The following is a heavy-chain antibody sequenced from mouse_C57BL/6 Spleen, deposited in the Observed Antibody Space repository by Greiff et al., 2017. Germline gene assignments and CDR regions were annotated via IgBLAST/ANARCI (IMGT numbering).Heavy chain of an antibody. CDR2: IYPGNGDP. CDR1: GYAFSSSW. D-gene: IGHD1-1*01. Sequence: VQLQQSGPELVKPGASVKISCKASGYAFSSSWMNWVKQRPGKGLEWIGRIYPGNGDPNYNGKFKGQATLTADKSSSTAYMQLSSLTSKESAVYFCARARRYPDYYSMDYWGQGTSVTVSS. CDR3: ARARRYPDYYSMDY. V-gene: IGHV1-82*01. J-gene: IGHJ4*01.